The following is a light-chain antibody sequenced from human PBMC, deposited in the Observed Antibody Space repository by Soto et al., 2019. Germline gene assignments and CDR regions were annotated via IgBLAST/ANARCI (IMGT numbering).Light chain of an antibody. CDR1: QAIRSD. V-gene: IGKV1-6*01. CDR2: AAS. Sequence: AVQMTQSPSSLSASVGDRVTITCRASQAIRSDLGWYQMKPGKVPKLLIYAASNLQSGVPSRFIGRGYGTDFTLIISSLQPEDFATYYCLQDYNYPRTFGQGTKVEI. CDR3: LQDYNYPRT. J-gene: IGKJ1*01.